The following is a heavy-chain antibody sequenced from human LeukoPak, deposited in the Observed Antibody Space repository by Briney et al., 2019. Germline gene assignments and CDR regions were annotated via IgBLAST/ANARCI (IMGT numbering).Heavy chain of an antibody. CDR2: INPNSGDT. V-gene: IGHV1-2*02. J-gene: IGHJ4*02. CDR1: GYTFTRYY. CDR3: ATRRGSYLWGTDFDY. D-gene: IGHD3-16*01. Sequence: ASVNVSCMASGYTFTRYYMHWVRQAPGQGLEWVGWINPNSGDTKYSQKFQGRVTMTRDTSISTAYMELSRLRSDDTAVYYCATRRGSYLWGTDFDYWGQGTLVTVSS.